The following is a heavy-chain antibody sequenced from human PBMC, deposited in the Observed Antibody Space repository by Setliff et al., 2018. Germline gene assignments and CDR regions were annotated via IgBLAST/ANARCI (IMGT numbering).Heavy chain of an antibody. D-gene: IGHD6-19*01. CDR1: GGSISSSSYY. CDR2: IYYSGGT. CDR3: ARENRYSSGWYSYYYGMDV. Sequence: SETLSLTCTVSGGSISSSSYYWGWIRQPPGKGLEWIGSIYYSGGTYYNPSLKSRVTISVDTSKNQFSLKVSSVTAADTAVYYCARENRYSSGWYSYYYGMDVWGQGTTVTVSS. V-gene: IGHV4-39*07. J-gene: IGHJ6*02.